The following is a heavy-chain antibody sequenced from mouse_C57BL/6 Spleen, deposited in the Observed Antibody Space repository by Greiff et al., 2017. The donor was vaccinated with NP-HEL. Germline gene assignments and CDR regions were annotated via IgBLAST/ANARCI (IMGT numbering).Heavy chain of an antibody. CDR2: INPSSGYT. J-gene: IGHJ3*01. D-gene: IGHD2-2*01. CDR1: GYTFTSYW. Sequence: VQLQQSGAELAKPGASVKLSCKASGYTFTSYWMHWVKQRPGQGLEWIGYINPSSGYTKYNQKFKDKATLTADKYSSTAYMQLSSLTYEDSAVYYCARSTMVTSAWFAYWGQGTLVTVSA. CDR3: ARSTMVTSAWFAY. V-gene: IGHV1-7*01.